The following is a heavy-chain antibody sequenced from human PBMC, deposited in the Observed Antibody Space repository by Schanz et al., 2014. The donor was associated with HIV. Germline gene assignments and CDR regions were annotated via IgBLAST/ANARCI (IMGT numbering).Heavy chain of an antibody. J-gene: IGHJ6*02. D-gene: IGHD7-27*01. V-gene: IGHV3-33*03. CDR1: GFTFSSSG. CDR3: ASLETGATYYYYYYMDV. Sequence: QVQLVESGGGVVQPGRSLRLSCTASGFTFSSSGMHWVRQAPGKGLEWVAAMWYDESHKGYADSVKGRFTISRDNAKNTLYLQMNSLRAEDTAVYYCASLETGATYYYYYYMDVWGQGTTVTVSS. CDR2: MWYDESHK.